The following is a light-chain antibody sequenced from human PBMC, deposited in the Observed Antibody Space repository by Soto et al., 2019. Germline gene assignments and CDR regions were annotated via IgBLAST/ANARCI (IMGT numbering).Light chain of an antibody. V-gene: IGKV1-5*03. Sequence: DIQMTQSPSTLSASVGDRVTITCRASQSISVWLAWYQQKPGKAPNPLIYKASSLQGGVPSRFSGSGSGTEFSLTISSLQPDDLATYYCQQYNTYPPTFGPGTKVDIQ. CDR1: QSISVW. CDR3: QQYNTYPPT. J-gene: IGKJ3*01. CDR2: KAS.